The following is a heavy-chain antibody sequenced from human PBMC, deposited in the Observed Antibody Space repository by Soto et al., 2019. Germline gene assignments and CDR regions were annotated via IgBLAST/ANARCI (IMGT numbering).Heavy chain of an antibody. J-gene: IGHJ6*02. V-gene: IGHV5-10-1*01. CDR2: IDPSDSYT. CDR1: GYSFTSYW. D-gene: IGHD6-6*01. Sequence: GESLKISCKGSGYSFTSYWISWVRQMPGKGLEWMGRIDPSDSYTNYSPSFQGHVTISADKSISTAYLQWSSLKASDTAMYYCARRAGSSSSSIHYYYYGMDVWGQGTTVTGSS. CDR3: ARRAGSSSSSIHYYYYGMDV.